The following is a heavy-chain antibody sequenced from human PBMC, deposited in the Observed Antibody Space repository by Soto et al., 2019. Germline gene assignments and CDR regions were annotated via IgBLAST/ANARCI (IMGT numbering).Heavy chain of an antibody. J-gene: IGHJ4*02. CDR1: GFTFSSYA. CDR2: ISGSGGST. Sequence: LRLSCAASGFTFSSYAMSWVRQAPGKGLEWVSAISGSGGSTYYADSVKGRFTISRDNSKNTLYLQMNSLRAEDTAVYYCAKDPYYGPRGVVYYFDYWGQGTLVTVSS. D-gene: IGHD3-10*01. CDR3: AKDPYYGPRGVVYYFDY. V-gene: IGHV3-23*01.